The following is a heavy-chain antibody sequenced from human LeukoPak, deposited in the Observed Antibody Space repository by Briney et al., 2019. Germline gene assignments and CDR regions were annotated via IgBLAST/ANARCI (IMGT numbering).Heavy chain of an antibody. Sequence: SETLSLTCTVSGGSISSSSYYWGWIRQPPGKGLEWIGSIYYSGSTYYNPSLKSRVTISVDTSKNQFSLKLSSVTAADTAVYYCARTVRGVGVGAFDIWGQGTMVTVSS. V-gene: IGHV4-39*07. CDR1: GGSISSSSYY. CDR2: IYYSGST. J-gene: IGHJ3*02. CDR3: ARTVRGVGVGAFDI. D-gene: IGHD3-10*01.